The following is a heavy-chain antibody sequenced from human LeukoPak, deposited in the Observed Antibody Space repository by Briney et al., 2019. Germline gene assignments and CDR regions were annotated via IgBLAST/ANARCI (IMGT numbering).Heavy chain of an antibody. D-gene: IGHD3-10*01. CDR1: GFTFSDYY. CDR2: ISSSGSTK. V-gene: IGHV3-11*01. J-gene: IGHJ4*02. CDR3: ARDDGFGTNFDY. Sequence: GGSLRLSCAASGFTFSDYYMSWIRQTPGKGLEWVSYISSSGSTKYYADSVKGRFTISRDNAKNSLYLQMNSLRAEDTAVYYCARDDGFGTNFDYWGQGTLVTVSS.